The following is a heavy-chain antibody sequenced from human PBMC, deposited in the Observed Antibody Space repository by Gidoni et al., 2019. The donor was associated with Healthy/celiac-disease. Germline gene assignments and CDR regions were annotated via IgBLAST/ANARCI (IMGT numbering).Heavy chain of an antibody. CDR3: ARDFRPIDY. V-gene: IGHV3-30*04. J-gene: IGHJ4*02. CDR2: ISYVGSNK. CDR1: GFTFSSYA. Sequence: QVQLVESGGGVVQPGRSLRLSCAASGFTFSSYAMHWVRQAPGKGLEWVAVISYVGSNKYYADSVKGRFTISRDNSKNTLYLQMNSLRAEDTAVYYCARDFRPIDYWGQGTLVTVSS.